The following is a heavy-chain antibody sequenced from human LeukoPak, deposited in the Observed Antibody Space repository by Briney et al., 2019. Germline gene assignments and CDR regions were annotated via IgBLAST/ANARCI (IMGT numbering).Heavy chain of an antibody. Sequence: GESLRLSCAASGFTFDDYAMHWVRQAAGKGLEWVACISWNSGSIYYADSVKGRFTSSRDNAKNSLYLQMNSLRAEDMALYYCAKARNSIVVVTALDYWGQGTLVTVSS. D-gene: IGHD2-21*02. CDR1: GFTFDDYA. J-gene: IGHJ4*02. V-gene: IGHV3-9*03. CDR2: ISWNSGSI. CDR3: AKARNSIVVVTALDY.